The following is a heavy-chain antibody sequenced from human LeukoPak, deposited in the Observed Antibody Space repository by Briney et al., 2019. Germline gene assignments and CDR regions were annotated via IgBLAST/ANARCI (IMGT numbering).Heavy chain of an antibody. CDR3: ARDPEDYYDSSGYYDAFDI. D-gene: IGHD3-22*01. Sequence: GGSLRLSCEGSGFSFSSYWMTWVRQLPGKGPEWVANIRQDESERYFADSVKGRFTISRDNAKNSLYLQMNSLRAEDTAVYYCARDPEDYYDSSGYYDAFDIWGQGTMVTVSS. V-gene: IGHV3-7*01. CDR1: GFSFSSYW. J-gene: IGHJ3*02. CDR2: IRQDESER.